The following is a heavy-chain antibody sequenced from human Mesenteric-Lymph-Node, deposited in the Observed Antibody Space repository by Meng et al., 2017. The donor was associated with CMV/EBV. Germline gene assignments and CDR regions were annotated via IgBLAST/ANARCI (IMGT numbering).Heavy chain of an antibody. D-gene: IGHD3-22*01. CDR2: INPNIGGT. V-gene: IGHV1-2*02. J-gene: IGHJ5*02. Sequence: YPFPGHYLPWVRPAPGQVLGWLGWINPNIGGTKYAQKFQGRVTITTATSASTAYMELSRLRSDDTAVSYCAREVMYYYDTSGIKWFDPWGQGTLVTVSS. CDR3: AREVMYYYDTSGIKWFDP. CDR1: YPFPGHY.